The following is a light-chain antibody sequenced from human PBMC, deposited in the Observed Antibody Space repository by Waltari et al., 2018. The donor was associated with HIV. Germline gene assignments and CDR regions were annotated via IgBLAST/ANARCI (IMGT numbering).Light chain of an antibody. J-gene: IGLJ2*01. Sequence: QSALTQPASVSGSPGQSITISCTGTSSDVGGYNYVSWYQQHPGKAPKLMIYDVSNRPSGFSNRFSGSKSGNTASLTISGLQAEDEADYYCSSYTSSSTFYVVFGGGTKLTVL. CDR2: DVS. V-gene: IGLV2-14*01. CDR3: SSYTSSSTFYVV. CDR1: SSDVGGYNY.